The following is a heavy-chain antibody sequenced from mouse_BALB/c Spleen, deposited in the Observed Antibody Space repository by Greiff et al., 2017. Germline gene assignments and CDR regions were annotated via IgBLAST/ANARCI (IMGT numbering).Heavy chain of an antibody. Sequence: QVQLQQPGAELVKPGASVKLSCKASGYTFTSYWMHWVKQRPGQGLEWIGEIDPSDSYTNYNQKFKGKATLTVDKSSSTAYMQLSSLTSEDSAVYYCARATTWYFDYWGQGTTLTVSS. J-gene: IGHJ2*01. CDR1: GYTFTSYW. D-gene: IGHD2-12*01. CDR2: IDPSDSYT. CDR3: ARATTWYFDY. V-gene: IGHV1-69*02.